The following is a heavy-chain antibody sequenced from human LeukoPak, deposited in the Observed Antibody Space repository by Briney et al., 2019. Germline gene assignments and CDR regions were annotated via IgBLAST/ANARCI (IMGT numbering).Heavy chain of an antibody. D-gene: IGHD2-15*01. Sequence: EPSETLSLTCTVSDGSISSYYWSWIGQPPGKGLDWIGCIYYSGSTNYNPSLKSRVTISVDTSKNQFSLKLTSVTAADTAVDYCARHGDCSGGSCYLLDYWGQGTLVTASS. CDR1: DGSISSYY. CDR3: ARHGDCSGGSCYLLDY. V-gene: IGHV4-59*08. J-gene: IGHJ4*02. CDR2: IYYSGST.